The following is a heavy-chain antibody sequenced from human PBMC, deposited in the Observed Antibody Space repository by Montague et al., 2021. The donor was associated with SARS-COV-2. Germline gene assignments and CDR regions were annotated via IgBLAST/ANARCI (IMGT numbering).Heavy chain of an antibody. V-gene: IGHV3-74*01. D-gene: IGHD5-24*01. Sequence: SLSLSCAASGFTFSSYWMHWVRQAPGKGLVWVSRIDSDGSSTSYADSVKGRFTISRDNVKDTLYLAMSSLGAEDTAVYFCARGGRDDYHYPFDSWGRGTLVTVSS. CDR1: GFTFSSYW. J-gene: IGHJ4*02. CDR2: IDSDGSST. CDR3: ARGGRDDYHYPFDS.